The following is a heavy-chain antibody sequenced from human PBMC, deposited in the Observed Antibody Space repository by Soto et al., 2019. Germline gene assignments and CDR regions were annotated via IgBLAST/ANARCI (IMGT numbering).Heavy chain of an antibody. CDR2: IIPIFGTA. Sequence: QVQLVQSGAEVKKPGSSVKVSCKASGGTFSSYSINWVRQAPGQGLEWMGGIIPIFGTANYAQKFEGRVTLTADESTCPDHTKLNNLRDDDTAVYYYARPSQSWPACWYFHLWGRGTLVTVSS. CDR1: GGTFSSYS. CDR3: ARPSQSWPACWYFHL. J-gene: IGHJ2*01. D-gene: IGHD2-2*01. V-gene: IGHV1-69*01.